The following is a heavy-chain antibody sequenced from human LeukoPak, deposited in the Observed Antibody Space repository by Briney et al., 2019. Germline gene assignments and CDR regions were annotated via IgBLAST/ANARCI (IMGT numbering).Heavy chain of an antibody. V-gene: IGHV3-23*01. J-gene: IGHJ4*02. D-gene: IGHD3-9*01. CDR1: GLTFSNYA. CDR2: ISTGGAGT. Sequence: RRSLRLSFAASGLTFSNYAMSWVRQAPGKGLDWVSAISTGGAGTYYADSVKGRFTISRDNSQNTLHLHINSLKAEDTALYYLGKRGSALRYFDFWGQGTLVTVSS. CDR3: GKRGSALRYFDF.